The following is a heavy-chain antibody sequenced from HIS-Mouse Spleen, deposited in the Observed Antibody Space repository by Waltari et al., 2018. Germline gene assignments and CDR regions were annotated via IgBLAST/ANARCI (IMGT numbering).Heavy chain of an antibody. CDR3: ARASRDLLLPRYFDL. Sequence: QVQLQESGPGLVKPSETLSLTCTVSGGSISSYYWSWIRQPPGKGLEWIGYYSGSTNSNPSLKSQVTISVDTSTIQFSLKLSSVTAADTAVYYCARASRDLLLPRYFDLWGRGTLVTVSS. V-gene: IGHV4-59*01. CDR2: YYSGST. CDR1: GGSISSYY. J-gene: IGHJ2*01.